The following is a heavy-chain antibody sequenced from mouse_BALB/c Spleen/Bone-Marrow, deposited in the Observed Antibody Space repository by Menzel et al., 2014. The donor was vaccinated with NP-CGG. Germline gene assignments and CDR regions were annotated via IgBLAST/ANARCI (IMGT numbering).Heavy chain of an antibody. V-gene: IGHV4-1*02. CDR3: AREWEWYFDV. CDR1: GFGFSSSW. J-gene: IGHJ1*01. D-gene: IGHD1-3*01. Sequence: EVQLVQSAGGLVQPGGLLELSCAASGFGFSSSWMSWARQAPGKGLEWIGELNPAISTINYTHPLKDKFIKARDNAKNTLNLQMSKERSEDTALYCCAREWEWYFDVWGSGTPVTVSS. CDR2: LNPAISTI.